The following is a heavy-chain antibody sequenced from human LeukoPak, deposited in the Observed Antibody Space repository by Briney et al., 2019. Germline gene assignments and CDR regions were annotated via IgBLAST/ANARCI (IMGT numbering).Heavy chain of an antibody. CDR3: AKGYGSGSYYAPDY. CDR2: ISGSGGST. D-gene: IGHD3-10*01. V-gene: IGHV3-23*01. J-gene: IGHJ4*02. CDR1: GFIFSSYW. Sequence: GGSLRLSCAASGFIFSSYWMSWVRQAPGKGLEWVSAISGSGGSTYYADSVKGRFTISRDNSKNTLFLQMNSLRAEDTAVYYCAKGYGSGSYYAPDYWGQGTLVTVSS.